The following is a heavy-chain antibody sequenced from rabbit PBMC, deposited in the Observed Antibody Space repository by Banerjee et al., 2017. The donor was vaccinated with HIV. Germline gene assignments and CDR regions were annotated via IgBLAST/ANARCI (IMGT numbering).Heavy chain of an antibody. CDR3: ARDLIGVIGWNFNL. CDR1: GFDLSSGYD. D-gene: IGHD1-1*01. V-gene: IGHV1S45*01. CDR2: IYTSSGST. J-gene: IGHJ4*01. Sequence: QEQLKESGGGLVQPGGSLKLSCKASGFDLSSGYDMCWVRQAPGKGLEWIACIYTSSGSTWYASWAKGRFTISKTSSTTVTLQMTSLTAADTATYFCARDLIGVIGWNFNLWGQGTLVTVS.